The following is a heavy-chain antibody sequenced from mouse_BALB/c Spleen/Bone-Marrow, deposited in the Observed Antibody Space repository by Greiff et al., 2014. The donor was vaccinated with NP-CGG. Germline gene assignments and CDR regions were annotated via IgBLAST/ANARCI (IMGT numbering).Heavy chain of an antibody. D-gene: IGHD2-1*01. J-gene: IGHJ4*01. CDR1: GFNIKDTY. V-gene: IGHV14-3*02. CDR2: IDTANGNT. CDR3: ARYGNGLMDY. Sequence: VQLQQSGAELVKPGASVKLSCTAPGFNIKDTYMHWVKQRPEQGLEWIGRIDTANGNTKYDPKFQGKATITADTSSNTAYLRLSSLTSEDTAVYYCARYGNGLMDYWGQGTSVTVSS.